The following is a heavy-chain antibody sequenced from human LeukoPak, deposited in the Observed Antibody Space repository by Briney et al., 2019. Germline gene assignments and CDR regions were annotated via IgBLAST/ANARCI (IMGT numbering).Heavy chain of an antibody. J-gene: IGHJ3*02. CDR1: GFTFSSYS. Sequence: GGSLRLSCAASGFTFSSYSMNWVRQAPGKGLEWVSSISSSSYIYYADSVKGRFTISRDNAKNSLYLQMNSLRAEDTAVYYCASTPAYCGGDCYFGAFDIWGQGTMVTVSS. CDR2: ISSSSYI. V-gene: IGHV3-21*01. D-gene: IGHD2-21*02. CDR3: ASTPAYCGGDCYFGAFDI.